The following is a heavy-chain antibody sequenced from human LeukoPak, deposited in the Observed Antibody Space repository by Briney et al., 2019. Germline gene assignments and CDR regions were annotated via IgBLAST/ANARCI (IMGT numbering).Heavy chain of an antibody. D-gene: IGHD1-26*01. J-gene: IGHJ4*02. Sequence: SEPLSLTCTVSGTSISYNLRSWLRASPGNGLEWIGYIYSSGSTDYSPSLRSRVTLSVDTSKNPFSLRLNSVTAADTAVYYCARHGLKLVGESTIYFDNWRQGTLVSVSS. V-gene: IGHV4-59*08. CDR1: GTSISYNL. CDR2: IYSSGST. CDR3: ARHGLKLVGESTIYFDN.